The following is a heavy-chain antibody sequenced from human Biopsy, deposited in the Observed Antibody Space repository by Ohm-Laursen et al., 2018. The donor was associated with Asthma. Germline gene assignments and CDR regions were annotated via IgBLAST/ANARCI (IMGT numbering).Heavy chain of an antibody. J-gene: IGHJ4*02. V-gene: IGHV4-31*03. Sequence: TLSLTCTVSGGSISSGGYYWSWIRQHPGKGLEWIGYIYYSGSTYYNPSLKSRVIISVDSSKNQFSLNLSSVTAADTAVYYCARWGSFGFDYWGQGTLVTVSS. CDR1: GGSISSGGYY. CDR3: ARWGSFGFDY. CDR2: IYYSGST. D-gene: IGHD7-27*01.